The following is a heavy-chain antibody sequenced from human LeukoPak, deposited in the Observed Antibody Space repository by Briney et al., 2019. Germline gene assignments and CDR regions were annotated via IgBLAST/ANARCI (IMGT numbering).Heavy chain of an antibody. CDR2: IGDSGGST. CDR3: AKYRYCTTTSCPGVFDY. D-gene: IGHD2-2*01. V-gene: IGHV3-23*01. CDR1: GFTFSTYA. Sequence: GGSLRLSCAASGFTFSTYAMSWVRQAPGKGLEWVSAIGDSGGSTYYADSVKGHFTISRDSSRNTLYLQMNSLRAEDTAIYYCAKYRYCTTTSCPGVFDYWGQGTLVTVSS. J-gene: IGHJ4*02.